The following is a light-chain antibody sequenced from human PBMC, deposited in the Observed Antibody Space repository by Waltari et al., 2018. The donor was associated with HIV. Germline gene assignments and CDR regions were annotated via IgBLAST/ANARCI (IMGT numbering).Light chain of an antibody. V-gene: IGLV3-21*01. CDR3: QVWDSDSDHV. Sequence: SYVLTQPPSVSVAPGETATITCAGNNIGSKTEHWYQQRPGQAPILVIYYDNERPSGIPERFSGSNSGNTATLTIRRVEVADEADYYCQVWDSDSDHVFGPGTEVTVL. CDR2: YDN. CDR1: NIGSKT. J-gene: IGLJ1*01.